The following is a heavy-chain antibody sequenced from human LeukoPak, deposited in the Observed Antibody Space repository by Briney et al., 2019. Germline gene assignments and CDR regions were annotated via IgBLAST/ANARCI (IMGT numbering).Heavy chain of an antibody. CDR3: ARHVGFFDAFDI. Sequence: PSETLSLTCTVSGASISSHYWTWIRQSPGKRLEWIGYVFYSGTTSYSPSLNSRVTISIDTSKNQFSLKLSSVTAADTVVYFCARHVGFFDAFDIWGQGTMVTVSS. CDR2: VFYSGTT. CDR1: GASISSHY. J-gene: IGHJ3*02. V-gene: IGHV4-59*08. D-gene: IGHD3-3*01.